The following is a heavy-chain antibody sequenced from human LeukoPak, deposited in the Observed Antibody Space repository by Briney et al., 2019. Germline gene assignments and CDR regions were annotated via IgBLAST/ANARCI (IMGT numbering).Heavy chain of an antibody. CDR3: ARQNYYYYMDV. Sequence: PSETLSLTCAVYGGSFSGYYWSWIRQPPGKGLEWIGEISHSGSTNYIPSLKSRVTISVDTSKNQFSLKLSSVTAADTAVYYCARQNYYYYMDVWGKGTTVTVSS. J-gene: IGHJ6*03. CDR2: ISHSGST. CDR1: GGSFSGYY. V-gene: IGHV4-34*01.